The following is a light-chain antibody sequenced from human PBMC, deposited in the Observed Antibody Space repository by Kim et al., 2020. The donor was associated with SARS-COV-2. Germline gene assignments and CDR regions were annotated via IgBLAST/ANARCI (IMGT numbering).Light chain of an antibody. CDR1: STNVGAGYD. CDR3: QSYDSSLSGSV. Sequence: TVTISLTGSSTNVGAGYDVHWYQQLPGTAPKLLIYGNSNRPSGVPDRFSGSKSGTSASLAITGLQAEDEADYYCQSYDSSLSGSVFGGGTKLTVL. CDR2: GNS. V-gene: IGLV1-40*01. J-gene: IGLJ3*02.